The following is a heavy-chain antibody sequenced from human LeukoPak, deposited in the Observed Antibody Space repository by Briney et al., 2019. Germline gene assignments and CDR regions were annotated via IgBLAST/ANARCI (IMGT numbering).Heavy chain of an antibody. CDR2: ISSSSDYV. CDR3: ARDSGSSWREGLNY. Sequence: GGSLRLSCAASTFTFSSDSMNWVRQAPGKGLEWVSSISSSSDYVYYADSVKGRFTISRDNAKNSLFLQMNSLRVEDSAVYYCARDSGSSWREGLNYWGQGTLVTVSS. D-gene: IGHD6-13*01. CDR1: TFTFSSDS. V-gene: IGHV3-21*01. J-gene: IGHJ4*02.